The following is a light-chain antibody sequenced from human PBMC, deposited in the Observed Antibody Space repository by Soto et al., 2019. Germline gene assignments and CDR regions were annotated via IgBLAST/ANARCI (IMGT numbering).Light chain of an antibody. J-gene: IGKJ2*01. CDR3: QQGNSYLYP. CDR1: QSISSW. Sequence: DIQMTQSPSTLSASVGDRVTITCRASQSISSWLAWYQQKPGKAPKLLIYKASSLESGVPSRFSGSGSGTTFTLTIRSHEPDAFATYYCQQGNSYLYPFSQGTKLESK. CDR2: KAS. V-gene: IGKV1-5*03.